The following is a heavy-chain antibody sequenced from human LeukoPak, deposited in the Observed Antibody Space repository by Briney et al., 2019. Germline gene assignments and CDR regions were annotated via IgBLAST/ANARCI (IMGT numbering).Heavy chain of an antibody. Sequence: GGSLRLSCAASGFTFSTFAMIWVRQPPGKWLEWVSSIFPSGGEIHYADSVRGRFTISRDNSKSTLSLQMNSLRAEDTAIYYCATYRQVLLPFESWGQGTLVTVSS. CDR2: IFPSGGEI. J-gene: IGHJ4*02. D-gene: IGHD2-8*02. CDR1: GFTFSTFA. CDR3: ATYRQVLLPFES. V-gene: IGHV3-23*01.